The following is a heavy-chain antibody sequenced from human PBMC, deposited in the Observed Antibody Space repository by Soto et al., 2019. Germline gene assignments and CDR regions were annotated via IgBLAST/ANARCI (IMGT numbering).Heavy chain of an antibody. CDR3: AREETAWPLAYGLDV. V-gene: IGHV3-21*01. CDR1: GFSFSTYS. D-gene: IGHD2-21*02. J-gene: IGHJ6*02. Sequence: GGSLRLSCGASGFSFSTYSMNWVRQAPGKGLEWVSSISSRGDTYYADSVKGRFTISRDNAKNSVSLQMDSLRAEDAAVYYCAREETAWPLAYGLDVWGQGNTVTVSS. CDR2: ISSRGDT.